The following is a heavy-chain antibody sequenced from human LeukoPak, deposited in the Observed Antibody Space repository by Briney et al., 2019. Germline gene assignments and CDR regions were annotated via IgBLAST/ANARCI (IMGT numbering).Heavy chain of an antibody. J-gene: IGHJ4*02. CDR2: ISSSGSTI. CDR3: ARDPPYSSSWYVVFDY. V-gene: IGHV3-11*04. D-gene: IGHD6-13*01. CDR1: GFTFSDYY. Sequence: GGSLRLSCAASGFTFSDYYMSWIRQAPGKGLEWVSYISSSGSTIYYADSVKGRFTISRDNAKNSLYLQMNSLRAEDTAVYYCARDPPYSSSWYVVFDYWGQGTLVTVSS.